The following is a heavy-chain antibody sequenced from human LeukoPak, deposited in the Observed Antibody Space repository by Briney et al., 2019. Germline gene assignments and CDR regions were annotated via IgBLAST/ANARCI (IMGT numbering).Heavy chain of an antibody. Sequence: SETLSFTCTVSGGSISSYYWSWIRQPPGKGLEWIGYIYYSGSTNYNPSLKSRVTISVDTSKNQFSLKLSSVTAADTAVYYCAREAAAGPNWFDPWGQGTLVTVSS. CDR1: GGSISSYY. V-gene: IGHV4-59*01. CDR2: IYYSGST. J-gene: IGHJ5*02. CDR3: AREAAAGPNWFDP. D-gene: IGHD6-13*01.